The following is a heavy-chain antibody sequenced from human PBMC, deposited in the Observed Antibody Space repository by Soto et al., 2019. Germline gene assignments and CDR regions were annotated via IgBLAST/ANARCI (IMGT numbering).Heavy chain of an antibody. CDR3: ARARSVDRRFDS. CDR2: IYYSGST. D-gene: IGHD3-9*01. V-gene: IGHV4-39*01. Sequence: TSETLSLTCTVSGDSISSSSYYWDWIRQPPGKGLEWIGSIYYSGSTYYNPSLKSRVTISVDTSKNQFSLKLSSVTAADTAVYYCARARSVDRRFDSWGQGALVTVSS. CDR1: GDSISSSSYY. J-gene: IGHJ4*02.